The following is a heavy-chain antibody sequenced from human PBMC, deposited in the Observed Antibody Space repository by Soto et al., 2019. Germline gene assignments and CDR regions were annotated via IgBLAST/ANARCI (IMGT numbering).Heavy chain of an antibody. CDR2: ISCDGSNK. CDR3: GSGVIVATAYYYYGMDV. V-gene: IGHV3-30-3*01. Sequence: QVQLVESGGGVVQPGRSLRLSCAASGFTFSSYAMHWVRQAPGKGLEWVAVISCDGSNKYYADSVKGRFTISRDNYKNTLYLKMNSLRAEDTAVYYCGSGVIVATAYYYYGMDVWGQGTTVTVSS. J-gene: IGHJ6*02. CDR1: GFTFSSYA. D-gene: IGHD5-12*01.